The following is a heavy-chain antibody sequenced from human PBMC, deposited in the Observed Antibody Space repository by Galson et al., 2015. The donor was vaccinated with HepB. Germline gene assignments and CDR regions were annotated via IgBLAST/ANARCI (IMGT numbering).Heavy chain of an antibody. J-gene: IGHJ3*02. Sequence: SLRLSCAASGFTFSSYAMHWVRQAPGKGLEWVAVISYDGRNKYYGDSVKGRFSISRDNSKNTLFLQMNSLRAEDTAVYYCARDARLGGNWDAVDIWGQGTMVTVSS. CDR3: ARDARLGGNWDAVDI. CDR1: GFTFSSYA. CDR2: ISYDGRNK. V-gene: IGHV3-30*04. D-gene: IGHD4-23*01.